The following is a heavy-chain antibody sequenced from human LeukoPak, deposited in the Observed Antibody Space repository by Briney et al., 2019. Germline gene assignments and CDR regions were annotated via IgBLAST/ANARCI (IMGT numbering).Heavy chain of an antibody. J-gene: IGHJ4*02. Sequence: GGSLRLSCAASGFTFSSYAMSWVRQAPGKGLEWVSAISGSGGSTYYADSVKGRFTISRDNSKNTLYLQMNSLRAEDTAVYYCAKDIVVVPAATEDYWVQGTLVTVSS. CDR2: ISGSGGST. CDR1: GFTFSSYA. D-gene: IGHD2-2*01. V-gene: IGHV3-23*01. CDR3: AKDIVVVPAATEDY.